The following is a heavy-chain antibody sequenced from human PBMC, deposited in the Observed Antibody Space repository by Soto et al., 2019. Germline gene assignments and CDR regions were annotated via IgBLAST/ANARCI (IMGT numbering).Heavy chain of an antibody. D-gene: IGHD6-6*01. CDR2: NHYSGSS. CDR1: GSSISSGGYY. CDR3: ARDIEYSSFGGYYNGMDV. V-gene: IGHV4-31*11. J-gene: IGHJ6*02. Sequence: SETLSLTCAVSGSSISSGGYYWSWSHQHPGKGVEWVGNNHYSGSSYNNPPLKRGTTISEDTYKNQSSQKRSFMTAAAAVVYYCARDIEYSSFGGYYNGMDVWGQGTTVTVSS.